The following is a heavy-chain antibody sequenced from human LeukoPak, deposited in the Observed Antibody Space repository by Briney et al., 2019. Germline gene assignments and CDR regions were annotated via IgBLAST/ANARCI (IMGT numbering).Heavy chain of an antibody. D-gene: IGHD1-14*01. J-gene: IGHJ5*02. CDR1: GRSISSYY. CDR3: AKGGPEASAGLSWFDP. V-gene: IGHV4-59*01. CDR2: TFYSGTA. Sequence: SETLSLTCTVSGRSISSYYWSWIRQPPGKGLECIGHTFYSGTAKYNPSLKSRVTISVDMSKNQFSLNLSSVTAADTAVYYCAKGGPEASAGLSWFDPWGQGTLVTVSS.